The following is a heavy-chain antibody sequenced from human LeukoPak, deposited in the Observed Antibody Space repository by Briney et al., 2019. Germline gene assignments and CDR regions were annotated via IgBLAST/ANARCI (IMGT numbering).Heavy chain of an antibody. V-gene: IGHV4-34*01. CDR3: AARGGNIPPHSFDY. Sequence: SETLSLTCAVYGGSFSGHYWSWIRQPPGKGLEWIGEINHSGSTNYNPSLKSRVTISVDTSKNQFSLKLSSVTAADTAVYYCAARGGNIPPHSFDYWGQGTLGTVSS. CDR2: INHSGST. CDR1: GGSFSGHY. D-gene: IGHD1/OR15-1a*01. J-gene: IGHJ4*02.